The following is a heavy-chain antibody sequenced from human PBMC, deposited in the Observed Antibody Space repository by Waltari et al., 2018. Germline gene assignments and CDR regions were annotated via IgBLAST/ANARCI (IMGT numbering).Heavy chain of an antibody. J-gene: IGHJ2*01. CDR1: GYSISSGYY. V-gene: IGHV4-38-2*01. CDR3: ARAHHPLWYFDL. CDR2: IYHSGST. Sequence: QVQLQESGPGLVKPSETLSLTCAVSGYSISSGYYWGWIRQPPGKGLEWIGSIYHSGSTYYNPSLKSRVTISVDTSKNQFSLKLSSVTAADTAVYYCARAHHPLWYFDLWGRGTLVTVSS.